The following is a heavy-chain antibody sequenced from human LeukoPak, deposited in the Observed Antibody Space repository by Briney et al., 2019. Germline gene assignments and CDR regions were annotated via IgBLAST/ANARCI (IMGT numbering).Heavy chain of an antibody. CDR2: IYYSGST. Sequence: SETLSLTRTVSGGSISSYYWSWIRQPPGKGLEWIGYIYYSGSTNYSPSLKSRVTISVDTSKNQFSLKLSSVTAADTAVYYCARGKRRITIFGVANNWFDPWGQGTLVTVSS. CDR1: GGSISSYY. J-gene: IGHJ5*02. D-gene: IGHD3-3*01. V-gene: IGHV4-59*01. CDR3: ARGKRRITIFGVANNWFDP.